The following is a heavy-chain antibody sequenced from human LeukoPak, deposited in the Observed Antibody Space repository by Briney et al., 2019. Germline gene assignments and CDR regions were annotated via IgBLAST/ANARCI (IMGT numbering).Heavy chain of an antibody. CDR2: IYYSGST. CDR3: ARVLYYYDSSGYFPSGLYYYGMDV. J-gene: IGHJ6*02. D-gene: IGHD3-22*01. CDR1: GGSISSYY. Sequence: PSETPSLTCTVSGGSISSYYWSWIRQPPGKGLEWIGYIYYSGSTNYNPSLKSRVTISVDTSKNQFSLKLSSVTAADTAVYYCARVLYYYDSSGYFPSGLYYYGMDVWGQGTTVTVSS. V-gene: IGHV4-59*01.